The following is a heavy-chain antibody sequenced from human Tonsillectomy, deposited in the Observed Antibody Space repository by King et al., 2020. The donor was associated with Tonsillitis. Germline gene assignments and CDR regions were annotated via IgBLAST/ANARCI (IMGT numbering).Heavy chain of an antibody. CDR3: CRRYCSGGSCYGYALDI. CDR1: GFTFSSYA. V-gene: IGHV3-23*04. D-gene: IGHD2-15*01. CDR2: ISVSGGSP. J-gene: IGHJ3*02. Sequence: VQLVESGGGLVQPGGSLRLSCAASGFTFSSYAISWGRQAPGKGLDWGSIISVSGGSPSYAASVKGRFPISRDNSKNTLYLQMNSLSGEDTAVYYCCRRYCSGGSCYGYALDIWGQGTMVTVSS.